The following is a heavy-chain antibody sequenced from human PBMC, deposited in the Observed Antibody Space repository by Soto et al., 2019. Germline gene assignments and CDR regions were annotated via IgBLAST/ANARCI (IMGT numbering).Heavy chain of an antibody. CDR3: ARDLDGSGSYYTDY. Sequence: ASVKVSCKASGYMFVTYGTNWVRQAPGQGLEWMGWISAYNGNTKYAQNLQGRVTMTTDASTSTAYMEMRSLRSDDTAVYYCARDLDGSGSYYTDYWGPGTLVTNSS. J-gene: IGHJ4*03. D-gene: IGHD3-10*01. CDR2: ISAYNGNT. V-gene: IGHV1-18*01. CDR1: GYMFVTYG.